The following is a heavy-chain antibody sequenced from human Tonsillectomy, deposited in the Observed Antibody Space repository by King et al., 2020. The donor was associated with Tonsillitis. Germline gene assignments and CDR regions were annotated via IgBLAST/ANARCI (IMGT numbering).Heavy chain of an antibody. CDR3: AKPPFHWYFAL. CDR2: GSSSGNFT. V-gene: IGHV3-23*04. Sequence: VQLVESGGGLVQPGGSLRISCAASGFPFSSYAMTWVRQAPGKGLEWVSIGSSSGNFTYSADYVKGRFTISRENSKNTLSLHMNSLRVEDTAIYYCAKPPFHWYFALLRRGTLVPVSS. J-gene: IGHJ2*01. CDR1: GFPFSSYA.